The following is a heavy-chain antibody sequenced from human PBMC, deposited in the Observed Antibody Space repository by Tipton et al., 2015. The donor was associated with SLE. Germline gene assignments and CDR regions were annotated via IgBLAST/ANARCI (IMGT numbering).Heavy chain of an antibody. V-gene: IGHV4-30-4*08. J-gene: IGHJ4*02. D-gene: IGHD2-21*02. CDR1: GASVSSGDYY. CDR2: IYYTGST. Sequence: TLSLTCTVSGASVSSGDYYWSWIRQPPGKGLEWIGYIYYTGSTYYNPSLKSRVAISVDTSKNQFSLKLNFVTAADTAVYYCARDQGDFFVDYWGQGTLVTVSS. CDR3: ARDQGDFFVDY.